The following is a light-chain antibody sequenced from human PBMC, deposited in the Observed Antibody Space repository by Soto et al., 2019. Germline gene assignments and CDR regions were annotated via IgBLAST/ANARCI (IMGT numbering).Light chain of an antibody. CDR1: QGISNY. V-gene: IGKV1-27*01. Sequence: DIQMTQSPSSLSESVGDRVTITCRASQGISNYLAWYQQKPGTVPKLLIYAASTLQSGVPSRFSGSGSGTDFTLTISRLQPEDVATYYCQKYNSAPRTFGKGTKVEIK. CDR3: QKYNSAPRT. CDR2: AAS. J-gene: IGKJ1*01.